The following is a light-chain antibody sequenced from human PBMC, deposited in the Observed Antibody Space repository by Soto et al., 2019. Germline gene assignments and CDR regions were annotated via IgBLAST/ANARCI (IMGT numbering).Light chain of an antibody. CDR1: NSDVGGYNY. Sequence: QSALAQPASVSGSPGQSITISCTGTNSDVGGYNYVSWYQQFPGKAPKLMIYEVSNRPSGVSNRFSGSKSGNTASLTISGLQADDEADYYCSSYTDTYTWVFGGGTKVTVL. CDR2: EVS. V-gene: IGLV2-14*01. CDR3: SSYTDTYTWV. J-gene: IGLJ3*02.